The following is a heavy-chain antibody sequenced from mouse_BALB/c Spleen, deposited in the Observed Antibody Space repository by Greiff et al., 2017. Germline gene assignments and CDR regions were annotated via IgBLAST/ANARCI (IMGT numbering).Heavy chain of an antibody. CDR1: GFSLTSYG. CDR2: IWGDGST. D-gene: IGHD2-1*01. CDR3: AKSGGSYGNSWFAY. V-gene: IGHV2-3*01. Sequence: VKLVESGPGLVAPSQSLSITCTVSGFSLTSYGVSWVRQPPGKGLEWLGVIWGDGSTNYHSALISRLSISKDNSKGQVFLKLTSLQTDDTATYYCAKSGGSYGNSWFAYWGQGTLVTVSA. J-gene: IGHJ3*01.